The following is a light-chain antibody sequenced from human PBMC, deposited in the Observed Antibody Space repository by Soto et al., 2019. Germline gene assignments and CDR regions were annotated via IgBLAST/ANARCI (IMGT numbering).Light chain of an antibody. Sequence: QSALTQPASVSGSPGQSITISCTGTSSDVGAYNYVSWYQQHPGKAPKLMIYEVSDRPSGVSNRFSGSKSGNTASLTISGLQTDDEADYYCRSFTSSTTVIFGGGTKLTVL. CDR3: RSFTSSTTVI. J-gene: IGLJ2*01. CDR2: EVS. V-gene: IGLV2-14*01. CDR1: SSDVGAYNY.